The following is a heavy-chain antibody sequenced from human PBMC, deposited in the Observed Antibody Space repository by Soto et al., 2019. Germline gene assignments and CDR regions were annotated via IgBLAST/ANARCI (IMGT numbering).Heavy chain of an antibody. CDR1: GGSISSYY. J-gene: IGHJ6*02. CDR3: ATSSRYYYDSSGSPNYYYGMDV. Sequence: QVQLQESGPGLVKPSETLSLTCTVSGGSISSYYWSWIRQPPGKGLEWIGYIYYSGSTNYNPSLKGRVTISVDTSKNQFSLKLSSVTAADTAVYYCATSSRYYYDSSGSPNYYYGMDVWGQGTTVTVSS. CDR2: IYYSGST. D-gene: IGHD3-22*01. V-gene: IGHV4-59*08.